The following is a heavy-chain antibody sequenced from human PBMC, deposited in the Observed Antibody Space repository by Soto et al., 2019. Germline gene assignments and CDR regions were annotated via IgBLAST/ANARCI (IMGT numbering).Heavy chain of an antibody. CDR1: GFTFSSYG. V-gene: IGHV3-30*18. CDR2: ISYDGSNK. J-gene: IGHJ6*02. CDR3: AKAPPVPIRFGELIPDSYGMDV. Sequence: QVQLVESGGGVVQPGRSLRLSCAASGFTFSSYGMHWVRQAPGKGLEWVAVISYDGSNKYYADSVKGRFTISRDNSKNTLYLQMNSLRAEDTAVYYCAKAPPVPIRFGELIPDSYGMDVWGQGTTVTVSS. D-gene: IGHD3-10*01.